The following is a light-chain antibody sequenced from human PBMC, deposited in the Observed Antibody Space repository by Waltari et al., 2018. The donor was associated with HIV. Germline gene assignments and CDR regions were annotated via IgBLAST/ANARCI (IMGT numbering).Light chain of an antibody. V-gene: IGLV3-21*02. Sequence: SYVLTLPPSVSVAPGQTARITCGGDNIGSESVHWYQQKPGQAPLLLVYDDSDRPSGIPERFSGSNSGNTATLTIRRVEAGDEADYYCQVWESSTDHWVFGGGTKLTV. CDR2: DDS. J-gene: IGLJ3*02. CDR3: QVWESSTDHWV. CDR1: NIGSES.